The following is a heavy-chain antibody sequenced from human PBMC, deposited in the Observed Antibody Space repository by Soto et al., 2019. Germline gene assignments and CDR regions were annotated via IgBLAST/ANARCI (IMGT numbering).Heavy chain of an antibody. CDR1: GFTFSSYG. D-gene: IGHD3-3*01. Sequence: TGGSLRLSCAASGFTFSSYGMHWVRQAPGKGLEWVAVISYDGSNKYYADSVKGRFTISRDNSKNTLYLQMNSLRAEDTAVYYCAKDRVRFLEWLYDRDAFDIWGQGKMVTVSS. J-gene: IGHJ3*02. V-gene: IGHV3-30*18. CDR3: AKDRVRFLEWLYDRDAFDI. CDR2: ISYDGSNK.